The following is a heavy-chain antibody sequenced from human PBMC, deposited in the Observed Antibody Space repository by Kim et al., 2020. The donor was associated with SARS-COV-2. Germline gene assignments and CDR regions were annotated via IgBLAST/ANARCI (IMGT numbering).Heavy chain of an antibody. J-gene: IGHJ4*02. V-gene: IGHV1-2*02. CDR3: ARVLSTTGTKYDY. Sequence: YAQKLQGRVTMTGDTSSSTAYMELSRLRSDDTAVYYCARVLSTTGTKYDYWGQGTLVTVSS. D-gene: IGHD1-1*01.